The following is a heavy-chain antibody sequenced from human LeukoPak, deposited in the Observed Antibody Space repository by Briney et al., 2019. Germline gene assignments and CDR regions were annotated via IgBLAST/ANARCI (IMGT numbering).Heavy chain of an antibody. Sequence: SETLSLTCAVYGGSFSGYYWSWIRQPPGKGLEWIGEINHSGSTNYNPSLKSRVTMSVDTSKNQFSLKLSSVTAADTAVYYCARDLITMVQGVQPGGRTWGQGTLVTVSS. V-gene: IGHV4-34*01. CDR1: GGSFSGYY. D-gene: IGHD3-10*01. CDR3: ARDLITMVQGVQPGGRT. J-gene: IGHJ4*02. CDR2: INHSGST.